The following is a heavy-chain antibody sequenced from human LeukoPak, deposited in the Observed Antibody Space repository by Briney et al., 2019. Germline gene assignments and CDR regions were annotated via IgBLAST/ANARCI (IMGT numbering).Heavy chain of an antibody. V-gene: IGHV1-2*02. D-gene: IGHD2-15*01. CDR1: GYTFTGYY. Sequence: GASVKVSCKASGYTFTGYYMHWVRQAPGQGLEWMGWINPNSGGTNYAQKFQGRVTITRNTSISTAYMELSSLRSEDTAVYYCATGSIVVVVAAPSFDYWGQGTLVTVSS. J-gene: IGHJ4*02. CDR3: ATGSIVVVVAAPSFDY. CDR2: INPNSGGT.